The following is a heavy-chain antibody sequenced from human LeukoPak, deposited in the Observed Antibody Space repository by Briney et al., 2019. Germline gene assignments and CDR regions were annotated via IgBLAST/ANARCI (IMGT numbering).Heavy chain of an antibody. CDR2: IGISDDT. CDR3: ARGGIQVSGIDEIDY. V-gene: IGHV3-13*01. J-gene: IGHJ4*02. Sequence: GGSLRLSCAASGFTLRSYDMHWVRQVTGRGLEWVPAIGISDDTYYQGSVKGRFTISRENAKNSLYLQMNSLTAGDTAVYYCARGGIQVSGIDEIDYWGQGTLVTVSS. CDR1: GFTLRSYD. D-gene: IGHD6-19*01.